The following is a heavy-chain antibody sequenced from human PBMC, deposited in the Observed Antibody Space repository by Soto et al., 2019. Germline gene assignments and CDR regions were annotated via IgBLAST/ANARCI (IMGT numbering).Heavy chain of an antibody. Sequence: QVQLVQSGAEVKKPGASVKVSCKASGYTFTSYGISWVRQAPGQGLEWMGWISAYNGNTNYAQKLQGRVTMTTDTSTSTAYMALRSLRSVDTAVYYCARDSSPCGDYVGFDYWGQGTLVTVSS. CDR3: ARDSSPCGDYVGFDY. CDR1: GYTFTSYG. J-gene: IGHJ4*02. CDR2: ISAYNGNT. D-gene: IGHD4-17*01. V-gene: IGHV1-18*01.